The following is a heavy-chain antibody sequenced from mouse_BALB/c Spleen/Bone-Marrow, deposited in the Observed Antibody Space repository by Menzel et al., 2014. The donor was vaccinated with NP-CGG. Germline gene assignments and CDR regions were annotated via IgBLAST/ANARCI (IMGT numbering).Heavy chain of an antibody. V-gene: IGHV1S81*02. J-gene: IGHJ2*01. CDR1: GYTFTSYW. Sequence: QVQLQQSGAELVKPGASVKLSCEASGYTFTSYWMHWVKQRPGQGLEWIGEINPSNGRTNYNEKFKSKATLTVDKSSSIAYMQLSSLASEDSAVYYCARTYFDYWGQGTTLTVSS. CDR3: ARTYFDY. CDR2: INPSNGRT.